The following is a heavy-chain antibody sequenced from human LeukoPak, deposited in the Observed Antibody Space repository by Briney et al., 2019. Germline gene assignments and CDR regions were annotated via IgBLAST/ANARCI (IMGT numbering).Heavy chain of an antibody. J-gene: IGHJ4*02. D-gene: IGHD3-3*01. Sequence: GGSLRLSCVASGFAFSDYPMIWVRLAPGEGLEYVSVFSDVTHYADSVKGRFTISRDNSKNTLYLQMNSLRVEDTAIYYCAKDWYDYWGQGTLVTVSS. CDR3: AKDWYDY. V-gene: IGHV3-23*01. CDR1: GFAFSDYP. CDR2: FSDVT.